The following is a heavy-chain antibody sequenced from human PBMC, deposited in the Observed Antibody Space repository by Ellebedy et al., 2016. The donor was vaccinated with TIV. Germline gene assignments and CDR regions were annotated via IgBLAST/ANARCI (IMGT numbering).Heavy chain of an antibody. Sequence: MPSETLSLTCTVSGGSISSYYWSWIRQPPGKGLEWIGYNYYSGSTKYNPSLKSRVTISVDTSKNQFSLKLSSATASDTAVYYCARGLLFYDFWSGYYKGAGDYYYGMDVWGQGTTVTVSS. V-gene: IGHV4-59*01. CDR2: NYYSGST. CDR1: GGSISSYY. J-gene: IGHJ6*02. CDR3: ARGLLFYDFWSGYYKGAGDYYYGMDV. D-gene: IGHD3-3*01.